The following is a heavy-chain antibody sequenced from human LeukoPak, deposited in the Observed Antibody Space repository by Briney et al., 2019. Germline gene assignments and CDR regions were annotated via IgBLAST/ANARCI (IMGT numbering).Heavy chain of an antibody. D-gene: IGHD3-3*01. Sequence: PGGSLRLSCAASGFTFSSYAMSWVRQAPGKGLEWVSAISGSGGSTYYADSVKGRFTISRDNSKNTLYLQMNSLRAEDTAVYYCAKSFRPYDFWSGYYSYYGMDVWGQGTTVTVSS. CDR2: ISGSGGST. J-gene: IGHJ6*02. V-gene: IGHV3-23*01. CDR1: GFTFSSYA. CDR3: AKSFRPYDFWSGYYSYYGMDV.